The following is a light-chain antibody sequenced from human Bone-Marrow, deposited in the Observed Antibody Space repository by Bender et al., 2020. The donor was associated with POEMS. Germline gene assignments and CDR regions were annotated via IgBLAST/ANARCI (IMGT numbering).Light chain of an antibody. V-gene: IGLV3-25*03. CDR2: KDT. J-gene: IGLJ2*01. CDR3: QSADTSSTYHVV. CDR1: ELTKQF. Sequence: SYELTQSPSVSVSPGQTARITCSADELTKQFAYWYQQKPGQAPILLIYKDTERASGIPERFSGFSSGTTVTLTISGVQADDEAAYYCQSADTSSTYHVVFGRGTTLTVL.